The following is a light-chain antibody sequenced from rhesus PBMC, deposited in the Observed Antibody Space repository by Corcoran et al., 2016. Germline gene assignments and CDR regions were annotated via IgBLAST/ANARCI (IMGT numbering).Light chain of an antibody. CDR2: KAS. J-gene: IGKJ4*01. CDR1: ENVNND. V-gene: IGKV1-74*01. Sequence: DIQMTQSPSSLSASVGDRVTITCRASENVNNDLNWYQQKPGKAPKLLIDKASTLHSGVPSRFRGSGSGTDYTFTISSLQPEDVATYYCQHGYGTPLTFGGGTKVEIK. CDR3: QHGYGTPLT.